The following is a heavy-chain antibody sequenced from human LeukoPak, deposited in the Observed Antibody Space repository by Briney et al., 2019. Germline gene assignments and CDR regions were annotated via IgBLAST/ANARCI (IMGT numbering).Heavy chain of an antibody. CDR1: GFTFSSYS. J-gene: IGHJ4*02. Sequence: PGGSLRLSCAASGFTFSSYSTNWVRQAPGKGLEWVSSISSSSSYIYYADSVKGRFTISRDNAKNSLYLQMNSLRAEDTAVYYCARLPSYGSGRDYWGQGTLVTVSS. D-gene: IGHD5-18*01. CDR2: ISSSSSYI. V-gene: IGHV3-21*01. CDR3: ARLPSYGSGRDY.